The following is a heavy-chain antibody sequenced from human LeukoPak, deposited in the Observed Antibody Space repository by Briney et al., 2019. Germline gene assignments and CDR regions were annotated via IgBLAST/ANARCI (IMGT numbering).Heavy chain of an antibody. J-gene: IGHJ5*02. CDR3: ARGLAARPNWFDP. V-gene: IGHV1-18*01. Sequence: ASVTVSFKASGYTFTNYGISWVRQAPGQGLEWMGWISAYNGNTNYAQKLQGRVTMTTDTSTSTAYMELRSLRSDDTAVYYCARGLAARPNWFDPWGQGTLVTVSS. D-gene: IGHD6-6*01. CDR1: GYTFTNYG. CDR2: ISAYNGNT.